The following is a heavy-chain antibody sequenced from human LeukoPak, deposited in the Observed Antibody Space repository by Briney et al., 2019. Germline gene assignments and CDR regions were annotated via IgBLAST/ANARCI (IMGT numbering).Heavy chain of an antibody. J-gene: IGHJ4*02. D-gene: IGHD6-19*01. CDR3: ARDRVAVSGHVGY. V-gene: IGHV3-33*01. CDR1: GFTFSSYG. Sequence: GGSLRLSCAASGFTFSSYGMHWVRQAPGKGLEWVAVIWYDGSTEYYGDSVKGRFTISRDISKNTLYLQMNSLRAEDTAVYYCARDRVAVSGHVGYWGQGTLVTVSS. CDR2: IWYDGSTE.